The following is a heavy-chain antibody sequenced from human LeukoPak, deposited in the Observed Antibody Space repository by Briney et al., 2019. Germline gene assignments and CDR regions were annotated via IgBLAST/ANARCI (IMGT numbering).Heavy chain of an antibody. J-gene: IGHJ4*02. Sequence: PSETLSLTCAVYGGSFSGYYWSWIRQPPGKGLEWIGEINHSGSTNYNPSLKSRVTISVDTSKNQFSLKLSSVTATDTAIYYCARKSARGGDFDYWGQGTLVTASS. CDR2: INHSGST. CDR3: ARKSARGGDFDY. CDR1: GGSFSGYY. V-gene: IGHV4-34*01. D-gene: IGHD6-6*01.